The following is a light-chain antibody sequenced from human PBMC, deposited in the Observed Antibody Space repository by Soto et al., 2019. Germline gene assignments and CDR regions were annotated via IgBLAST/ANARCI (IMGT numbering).Light chain of an antibody. J-gene: IGLJ1*01. CDR2: EVS. V-gene: IGLV2-14*01. CDR1: SSDVGGYNY. CDR3: SSYTSSSTYV. Sequence: QSALTQPASVSGSPGQSIAISCTGTSSDVGGYNYVSWYQQHPGKAPKLMISEVSNRPSGVSNRFSGSKSGNTASLTISGLQAEDEADYYCSSYTSSSTYVFGTGTKVTVL.